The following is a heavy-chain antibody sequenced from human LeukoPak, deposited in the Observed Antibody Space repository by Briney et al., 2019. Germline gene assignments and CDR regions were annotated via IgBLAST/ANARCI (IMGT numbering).Heavy chain of an antibody. CDR1: GFTFSAYA. Sequence: GGSLRLSCAASGFTFSAYAMAWVRQAPGKGLEWVSTISGSGGTTYSADSVKGRFTISRDNSKNILYLQVNSLRAGDTAVYYCAKDYYHDSSGYYYGDAFDIWGQGTMVTVSS. CDR3: AKDYYHDSSGYYYGDAFDI. V-gene: IGHV3-23*01. J-gene: IGHJ3*02. CDR2: ISGSGGTT. D-gene: IGHD3-22*01.